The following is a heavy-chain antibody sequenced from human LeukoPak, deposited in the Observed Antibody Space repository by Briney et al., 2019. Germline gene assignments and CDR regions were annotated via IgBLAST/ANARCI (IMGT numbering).Heavy chain of an antibody. CDR1: GYNFANYW. J-gene: IGHJ4*02. D-gene: IGHD2-8*01. V-gene: IGHV5-51*01. Sequence: GESLKISCKGFGYNFANYWIAWARQMPGKGLEWMGTIYPGDSDTRYSPSFQGQVTISADKSISTAYLQWSSLKASDSAMYYCARHRYCTTAACYDMGGYWGQETLVTVSS. CDR2: IYPGDSDT. CDR3: ARHRYCTTAACYDMGGY.